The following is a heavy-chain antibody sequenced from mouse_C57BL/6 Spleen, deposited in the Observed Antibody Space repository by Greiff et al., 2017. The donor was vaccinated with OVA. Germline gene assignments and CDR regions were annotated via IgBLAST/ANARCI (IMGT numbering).Heavy chain of an antibody. CDR3: ARDLGYAMDY. J-gene: IGHJ4*01. CDR2: INYDGSST. CDR1: GFTFSDYY. Sequence: EVQLVESEGGLVQPGSSMKLSCTASGFTFSDYYMAWVRQVPEKGLEWVANINYDGSSTYYLDSLKSRFIISRDNAKNILYLQMSSLKSEDTATYYCARDLGYAMDYWGQGTSVTVSS. V-gene: IGHV5-16*01. D-gene: IGHD4-1*01.